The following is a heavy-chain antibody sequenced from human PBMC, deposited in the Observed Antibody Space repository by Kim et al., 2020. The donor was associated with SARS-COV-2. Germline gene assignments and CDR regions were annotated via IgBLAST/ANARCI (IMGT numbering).Heavy chain of an antibody. CDR1: GSRFTNYW. CDR2: IFLGDSDT. J-gene: IGHJ5*02. V-gene: IGHV5-51*01. Sequence: GESLKISCKVSGSRFTNYWIGWVRQMPGKGLEWMGVIFLGDSDTRYSPSFQGQVTIPADKSIFPAYLQWGRLKASEPAMHYCSTVSTGFKPPFDPWGQGT. CDR3: STVSTGFKPPFDP. D-gene: IGHD2-2*01.